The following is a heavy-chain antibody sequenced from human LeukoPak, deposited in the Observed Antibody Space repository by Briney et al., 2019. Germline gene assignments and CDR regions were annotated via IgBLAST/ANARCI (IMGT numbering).Heavy chain of an antibody. CDR1: GFTFSSYA. Sequence: GGSLRLSCAASGFTFSSYAMHWVRQAPGKGLEWVAVISYDGSNKYYADSVKGRFTISRDNSKNTLYLQMNSLRAEDTAVYYCAREREDHGYSSGWFEFDYWGQGTLVTVSS. D-gene: IGHD6-19*01. CDR3: AREREDHGYSSGWFEFDY. V-gene: IGHV3-30-3*01. J-gene: IGHJ4*02. CDR2: ISYDGSNK.